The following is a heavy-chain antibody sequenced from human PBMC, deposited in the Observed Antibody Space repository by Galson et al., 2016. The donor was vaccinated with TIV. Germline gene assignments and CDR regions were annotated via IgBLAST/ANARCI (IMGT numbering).Heavy chain of an antibody. CDR1: GFNFSNYS. D-gene: IGHD3-10*01. J-gene: IGHJ4*02. CDR2: ISSSSPSTI. CDR3: ARGFRSYYFDY. V-gene: IGHV3-48*02. Sequence: SLRLSCAASGFNFSNYSMDWVRQAPGKGLEWVSYISSSSPSTIYYADSVKGRFTISRDNAKKSLYLQMNSLRDEDTAPYYCARGFRSYYFDYWGQGTLVTVSS.